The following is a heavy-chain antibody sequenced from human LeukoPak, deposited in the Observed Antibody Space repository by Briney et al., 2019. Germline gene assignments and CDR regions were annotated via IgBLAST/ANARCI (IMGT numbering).Heavy chain of an antibody. CDR2: INPSGGST. Sequence: GASVKVSCKVSGYTFTSYYMHWVRQAPGQGLEWMGIINPSGGSTSYAQKFQGRVTMTRDTSTSTVYMELSSLRSEDTAVYYCARVKICRSSGYSVDPWGQGTLVTVSS. CDR3: ARVKICRSSGYSVDP. V-gene: IGHV1-46*01. CDR1: GYTFTSYY. J-gene: IGHJ5*02. D-gene: IGHD3-22*01.